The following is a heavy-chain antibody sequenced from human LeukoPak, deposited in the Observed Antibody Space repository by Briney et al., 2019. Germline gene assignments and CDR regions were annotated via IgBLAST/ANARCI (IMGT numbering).Heavy chain of an antibody. CDR2: IKPDGSVK. CDR1: GITFSSSW. CDR3: ARDQPDPAGTGPRFDY. Sequence: GGSLRLSCVASGITFSSSWMSWVRQAPGKGLEWVANIKPDGSVKYYADSVKGRFAISRDNAENSLYLQMNSLRTEDTAVYYCARDQPDPAGTGPRFDYWGQGSLVTVSS. J-gene: IGHJ4*02. V-gene: IGHV3-7*01. D-gene: IGHD1-1*01.